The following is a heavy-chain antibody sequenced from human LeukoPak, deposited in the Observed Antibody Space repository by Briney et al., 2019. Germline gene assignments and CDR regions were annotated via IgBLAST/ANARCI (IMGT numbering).Heavy chain of an antibody. V-gene: IGHV3-33*01. J-gene: IGHJ6*02. CDR1: GFTFSSYG. Sequence: GGSLRLSCAAPGFTFSSYGMHWVRQAPGKGLEWVAVIWYDGSNKYYADSVKGRFTISRDNSKNTLYLQMNSLRVEDTAVYYCARDKSTDGMDVWGQGTTVTVSS. CDR2: IWYDGSNK. CDR3: ARDKSTDGMDV.